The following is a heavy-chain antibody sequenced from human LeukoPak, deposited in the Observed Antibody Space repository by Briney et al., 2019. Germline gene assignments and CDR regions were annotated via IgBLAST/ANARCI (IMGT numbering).Heavy chain of an antibody. V-gene: IGHV3-23*01. CDR3: AKDGSLRFLEWLFPWYFDL. J-gene: IGHJ2*01. Sequence: GGSLRLSCAASGFTFSSYAMSWVRQAPGKGLEWVSAISGSGGSTYYADSVKGRFTISRDNSKNTLYLQMNSLRAEDTAVYYCAKDGSLRFLEWLFPWYFDLWGRGTLVTVSS. CDR1: GFTFSSYA. CDR2: ISGSGGST. D-gene: IGHD3-3*01.